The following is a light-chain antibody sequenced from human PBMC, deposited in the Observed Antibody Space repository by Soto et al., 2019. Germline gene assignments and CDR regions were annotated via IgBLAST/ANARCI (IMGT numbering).Light chain of an antibody. Sequence: QSVLTQPRSVSGSPGQSGTISCTGTSSDGGAYNYVSWYQQHQGNAPKLMIYDVTKRPSGVPDRFSGSKSANTASLTISGLQAEDEGDYFCCSYAGAYSYVFGTGTKVTVL. V-gene: IGLV2-11*01. CDR3: CSYAGAYSYV. CDR1: SSDGGAYNY. CDR2: DVT. J-gene: IGLJ1*01.